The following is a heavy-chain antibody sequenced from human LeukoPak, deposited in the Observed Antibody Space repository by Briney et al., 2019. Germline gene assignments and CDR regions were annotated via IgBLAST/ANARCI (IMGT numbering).Heavy chain of an antibody. D-gene: IGHD4-23*01. CDR2: ISGSGGST. Sequence: GGSLRLSCAASGFTFSSYAMSWVRQAPGKGLEWVSAISGSGGSTYYADSVKGRFTISRDNSKNTLYLQMNSLRAEDTAVYYCAKDKDVTTVANWFDPWGQGTLVTVSS. CDR3: AKDKDVTTVANWFDP. J-gene: IGHJ5*02. V-gene: IGHV3-23*01. CDR1: GFTFSSYA.